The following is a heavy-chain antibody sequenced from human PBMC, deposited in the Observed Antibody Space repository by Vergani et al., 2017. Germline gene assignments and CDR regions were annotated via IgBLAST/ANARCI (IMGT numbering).Heavy chain of an antibody. CDR3: ARETDTGSSVSYNYYAMDV. V-gene: IGHV3-11*04. Sequence: QVHLVESGGGLVKPGGSLRLSCAASGFTFSDHYMSWVRQAPGKGLEWISYMSSGDSIYYADSVKGRFTVSRDNTKNTLYLQMNSLRAEDTAVYYCARETDTGSSVSYNYYAMDVWGQGTTVSVSS. CDR2: MSSGDSI. J-gene: IGHJ6*02. CDR1: GFTFSDHY. D-gene: IGHD3-9*01.